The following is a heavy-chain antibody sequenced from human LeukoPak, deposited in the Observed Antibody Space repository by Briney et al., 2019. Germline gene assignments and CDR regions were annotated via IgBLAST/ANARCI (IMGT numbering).Heavy chain of an antibody. CDR3: ARFRWCTSCFAFDI. CDR2: IIPIFGTA. CDR1: GGTFSSYA. J-gene: IGHJ3*02. V-gene: IGHV1-69*01. D-gene: IGHD2-2*01. Sequence: SVKVSCKASGGTFSSYAISWVRQAPGQGLEWMGGIIPIFGTANYAQKFQDRVTITADESTSTAYMELSSLRSEDTAVYYCARFRWCTSCFAFDIWGQGTMVTVSS.